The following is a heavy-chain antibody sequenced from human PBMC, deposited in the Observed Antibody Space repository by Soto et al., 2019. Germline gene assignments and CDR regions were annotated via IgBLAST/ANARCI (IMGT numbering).Heavy chain of an antibody. CDR3: ARATPPNYCSSLTCYHGNWFDP. CDR2: ISYDESDK. D-gene: IGHD2-2*01. J-gene: IGHJ5*02. CDR1: GFTFSRYA. Sequence: QAQLVESGGGVVQPGRSLRLSCAASGFTFSRYAMYWVRQAPGKGLEWVAVISYDESDKYADSVKGRFTISRDNSRNSLYLQMNSLRVEDTAVYYCARATPPNYCSSLTCYHGNWFDPWGRGTVVTVSS. V-gene: IGHV3-30*03.